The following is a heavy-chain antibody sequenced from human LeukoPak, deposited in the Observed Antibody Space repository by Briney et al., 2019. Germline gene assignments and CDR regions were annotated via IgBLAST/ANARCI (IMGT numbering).Heavy chain of an antibody. CDR2: INPSGGST. D-gene: IGHD6-19*01. J-gene: IGHJ4*02. Sequence: ASVKVSCKASGYTFTSYYMHWVRQAPGQGLEWMGIINPSGGSTSYAQKFQGRVTMTRDTSISTAYMELSRLRSDDTAVYYCASGSDEQWLGIFDYWGQGTLVTVSS. CDR3: ASGSDEQWLGIFDY. V-gene: IGHV1-46*01. CDR1: GYTFTSYY.